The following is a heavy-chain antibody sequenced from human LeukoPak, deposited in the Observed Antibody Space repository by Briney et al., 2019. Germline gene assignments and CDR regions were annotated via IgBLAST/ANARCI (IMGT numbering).Heavy chain of an antibody. CDR2: ISSSGDTI. Sequence: PGGSLRLSCAASGFTFSNYEMNWVRQAPGKGLEWISYISSSGDTIYYADSVKGRFTISRDNAKKSLYLQMNSLRVEDTAVYYCARVGQRYGDYINWFDPWGQGTLVTVSS. CDR3: ARVGQRYGDYINWFDP. V-gene: IGHV3-48*03. CDR1: GFTFSNYE. D-gene: IGHD4-17*01. J-gene: IGHJ5*02.